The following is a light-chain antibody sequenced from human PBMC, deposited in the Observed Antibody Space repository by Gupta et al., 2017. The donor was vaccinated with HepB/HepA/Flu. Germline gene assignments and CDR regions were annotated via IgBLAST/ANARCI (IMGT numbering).Light chain of an antibody. CDR1: SWTNQY. J-gene: IGLJ2*01. V-gene: IGLV3-25*01. Sequence: GQRTMITCSGDSWTNQYGYWYQQKAGQAPVLVMYKDSERPSVIPERFSGSSFVTTLTLFVSEVYSVAGADYCCQSADWDANFVIFGGGTKLTVL. CDR2: KDS. CDR3: QSADWDANFVI.